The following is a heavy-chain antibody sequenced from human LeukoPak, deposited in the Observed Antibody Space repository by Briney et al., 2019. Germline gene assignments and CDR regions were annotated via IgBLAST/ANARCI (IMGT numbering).Heavy chain of an antibody. CDR3: ARQTYYYESSGYYAGYYFDY. CDR2: IYSSGST. Sequence: PSETLSLTCNVSGGSISSYYWSWIRQPAGKGLEWLGRIYSSGSTNYNPSLKSRVTMSVDTSKNQFSLKLNSVSAADTAVYYCARQTYYYESSGYYAGYYFDYWGQGTLVTDSS. J-gene: IGHJ4*02. CDR1: GGSISSYY. V-gene: IGHV4-4*07. D-gene: IGHD3-22*01.